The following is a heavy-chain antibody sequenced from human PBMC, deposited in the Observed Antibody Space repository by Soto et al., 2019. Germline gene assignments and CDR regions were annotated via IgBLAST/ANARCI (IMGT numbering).Heavy chain of an antibody. CDR1: GFIFSNFG. V-gene: IGHV3-48*03. J-gene: IGHJ4*02. CDR3: TRDPEGDLDFDY. D-gene: IGHD2-21*02. Sequence: EVQLVESGGRLVQPGGSLRLSCAASGFIFSNFGLTWVRQAPGKGLEWVSHINAPATSTLYANSVRGRFAISRDNARNSVYLQMSSLTGEDTAFYYCTRDPEGDLDFDYWGQGTLVTVSS. CDR2: INAPATST.